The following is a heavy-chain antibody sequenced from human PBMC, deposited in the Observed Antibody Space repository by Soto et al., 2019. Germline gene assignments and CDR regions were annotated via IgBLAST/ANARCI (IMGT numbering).Heavy chain of an antibody. Sequence: LRLSCAASGLIFSDVWMTWVRQAPGKGLEWVSALGGTGGRAYYADSVKGRFTVSRDNSRNTLFLQMNSLRVEDTAIYYCAKADRPYYEILTGPDYWGQGTLVTVSS. D-gene: IGHD3-9*01. J-gene: IGHJ4*02. V-gene: IGHV3-23*01. CDR2: LGGTGGRA. CDR3: AKADRPYYEILTGPDY. CDR1: GLIFSDVW.